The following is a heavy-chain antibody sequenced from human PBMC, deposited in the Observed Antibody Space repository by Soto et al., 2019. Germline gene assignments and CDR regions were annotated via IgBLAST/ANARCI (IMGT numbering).Heavy chain of an antibody. Sequence: GGSLRLSCAASGFTFSSYAMSWIRQAPGKGLEWVSAISGSGGSTYYADSVKGRFTISRDNSKNTLYLQMNSLRAEDTDVYVCAKGGELELWGSGIIPYYFDYWGQGTLVTVSS. V-gene: IGHV3-23*01. CDR2: ISGSGGST. CDR3: AKGGELELWGSGIIPYYFDY. D-gene: IGHD1-7*01. J-gene: IGHJ4*02. CDR1: GFTFSSYA.